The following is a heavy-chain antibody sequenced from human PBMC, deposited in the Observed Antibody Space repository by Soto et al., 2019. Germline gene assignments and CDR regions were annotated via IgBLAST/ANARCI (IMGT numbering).Heavy chain of an antibody. CDR2: IWDNGVGK. CDR3: AKHQGDGYHKYGMDV. Sequence: QLQLVESGGGVVQPGRSLRLSCAASGFTFSTYDMTWVRQAPGKGMEWVAVIWDNGVGKFYADSVKGRFSISRDNSKNTVYLQMNSLRAEDTAMYYCAKHQGDGYHKYGMDVWGQGTTVTVSS. CDR1: GFTFSTYD. D-gene: IGHD2-21*01. V-gene: IGHV3-30*18. J-gene: IGHJ6*02.